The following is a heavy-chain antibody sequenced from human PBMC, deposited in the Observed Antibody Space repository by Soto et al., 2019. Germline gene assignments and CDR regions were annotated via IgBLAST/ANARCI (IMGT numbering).Heavy chain of an antibody. D-gene: IGHD2-15*01. J-gene: IGHJ5*02. Sequence: QEQLVQSGAEVKKPGASVKVSCKTSGYTFTDYDIKWVRQATGQGLEWIGWMNPNSGETGYAQKFQGRVTMTRSASLSTAYLELSSLRSEDTAVYYCVRVAVAARPRWYNWFDPWGQGTLVTVSS. CDR1: GYTFTDYD. CDR3: VRVAVAARPRWYNWFDP. V-gene: IGHV1-8*01. CDR2: MNPNSGET.